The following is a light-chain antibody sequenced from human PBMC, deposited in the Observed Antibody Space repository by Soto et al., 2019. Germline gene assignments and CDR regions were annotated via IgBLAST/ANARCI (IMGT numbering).Light chain of an antibody. V-gene: IGKV3-15*01. CDR2: GAS. CDR1: QSVSSN. J-gene: IGKJ1*01. Sequence: EIVMTQSPATLSVSPGERATLSCRSSQSVSSNLAWYQQKPGQAPRLLIYGASTRATGIPARFSGSGSGTEFILTISSLQSEDFAVYYCQQYNNWPTWTFGQGTKVE. CDR3: QQYNNWPTWT.